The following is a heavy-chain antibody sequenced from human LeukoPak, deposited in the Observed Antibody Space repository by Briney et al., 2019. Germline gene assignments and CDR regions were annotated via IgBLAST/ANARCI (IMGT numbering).Heavy chain of an antibody. D-gene: IGHD5-18*01. Sequence: GESLKISCKGSGYSFTSYWIGWVRQMPGKGLEWMGIIYPGDSDTRYSPSFQGQVTISADKSISTAYLQWSSLKASDTAMYYCARQRGYSYGFFSVGGAFDYYYMDVWGKGTTVTVSS. CDR1: GYSFTSYW. V-gene: IGHV5-51*01. J-gene: IGHJ6*03. CDR2: IYPGDSDT. CDR3: ARQRGYSYGFFSVGGAFDYYYMDV.